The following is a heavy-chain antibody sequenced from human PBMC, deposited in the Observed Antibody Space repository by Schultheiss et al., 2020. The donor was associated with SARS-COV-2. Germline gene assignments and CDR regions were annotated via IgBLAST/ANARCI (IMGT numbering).Heavy chain of an antibody. J-gene: IGHJ6*02. CDR1: GFTFSSYA. Sequence: GGSLRLSCAASGFTFSSYAMSWVRQAPGKGLEWVSSISGTDDDTYYADSVTGRFALSSDSSKNTLYLQINNLRADDKALYYCARGRSGYYDPFYYGMDVWGQGTAVTVSS. V-gene: IGHV3-23*01. D-gene: IGHD5-12*01. CDR2: ISGTDDDT. CDR3: ARGRSGYYDPFYYGMDV.